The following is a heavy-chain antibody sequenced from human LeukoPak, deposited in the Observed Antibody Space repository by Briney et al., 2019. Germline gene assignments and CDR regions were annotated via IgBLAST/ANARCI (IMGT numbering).Heavy chain of an antibody. J-gene: IGHJ3*02. D-gene: IGHD2-2*02. CDR3: ARVVGIVVVPAAITNDAFDI. Sequence: SETLSLTCAVYGGSFSGYYWSWIRHPPGKGLEWVGEINHSGSTNYNPSLKSRVTISVDTSKNQFSLKLSSVTAADTAVYYCARVVGIVVVPAAITNDAFDIWGQGTMVTVSS. V-gene: IGHV4-34*01. CDR2: INHSGST. CDR1: GGSFSGYY.